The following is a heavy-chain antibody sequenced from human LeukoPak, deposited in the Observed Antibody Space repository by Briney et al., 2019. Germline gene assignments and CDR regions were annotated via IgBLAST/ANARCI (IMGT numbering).Heavy chain of an antibody. CDR2: INHSGST. V-gene: IGHV4-39*07. Sequence: SETLSLTCTVSGGSISSSSYYWGWIRQPPGKGLEWIGEINHSGSTNYNPSLKSRVTISVDTSKNQFSLKLSSVTAADTAVYYCARGGDSYGYFDYWGQGTLVTVSS. J-gene: IGHJ4*02. CDR1: GGSISSSSYY. D-gene: IGHD5-18*01. CDR3: ARGGDSYGYFDY.